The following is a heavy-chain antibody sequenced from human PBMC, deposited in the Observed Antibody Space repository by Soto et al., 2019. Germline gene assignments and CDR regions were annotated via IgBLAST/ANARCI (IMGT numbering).Heavy chain of an antibody. CDR3: VRVSCRGGTCLDCMDV. Sequence: SQTLSLTCGISGDSVSSNGACWNWIRQSPSRGLEWLGRTHYRAKWFYDYAPSVEGRMSITPDTSRNQFSLQLTSVSPEDTAVYYCVRVSCRGGTCLDCMDVWGQGTTVTVSS. V-gene: IGHV6-1*01. D-gene: IGHD3-16*01. CDR2: THYRAKWFY. CDR1: GDSVSSNGAC. J-gene: IGHJ6*02.